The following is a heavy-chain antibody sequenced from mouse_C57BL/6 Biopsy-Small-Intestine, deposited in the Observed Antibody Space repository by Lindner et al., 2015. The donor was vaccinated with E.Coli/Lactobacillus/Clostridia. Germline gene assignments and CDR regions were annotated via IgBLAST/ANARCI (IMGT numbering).Heavy chain of an antibody. D-gene: IGHD2-4*01. CDR3: ARAPIYYDYDGFAY. J-gene: IGHJ3*01. CDR2: INPSSGYT. V-gene: IGHV1-4*01. Sequence: VQLQESGAELARPGASVKMSCKASGYTFTSYTMHWVKQRPGQDLEWIGYINPSSGYTKYNQKFKDKATLTADKSSSTAYMQLSSLTSEDSAVYYCARAPIYYDYDGFAYWGQGTLVTVSA. CDR1: GYTFTSYT.